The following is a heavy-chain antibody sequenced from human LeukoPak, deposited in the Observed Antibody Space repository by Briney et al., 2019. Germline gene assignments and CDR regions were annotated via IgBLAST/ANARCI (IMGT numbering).Heavy chain of an antibody. D-gene: IGHD2-2*01. CDR1: GGSFSGYY. J-gene: IGHJ5*02. CDR2: INHSGST. Sequence: SETLSLTCAVYGGSFSGYYWSWIRQPPGKGLEWIGEINHSGSTNYNPSLKSRVTISVDTSKNQFSLKLSSVTAADTAVYYCARAEGVSSVCSSTSCQVNWFDPWGQGTLVTVSS. CDR3: ARAEGVSSVCSSTSCQVNWFDP. V-gene: IGHV4-34*01.